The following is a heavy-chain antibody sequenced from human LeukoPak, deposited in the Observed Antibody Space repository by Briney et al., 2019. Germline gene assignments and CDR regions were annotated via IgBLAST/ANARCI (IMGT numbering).Heavy chain of an antibody. J-gene: IGHJ6*03. CDR1: GFTFVDYA. Sequence: GGSLRLSCAASGFTFVDYAMHWVRQASGKGLEWVSHITWDGGSTHYADSVEGRFTISRDNRENSLYLQMNSLRPEDTALYYCAKDRAARGRGNYFYMDIWGKGTTATVSS. CDR2: ITWDGGST. CDR3: AKDRAARGRGNYFYMDI. D-gene: IGHD2/OR15-2a*01. V-gene: IGHV3-43D*03.